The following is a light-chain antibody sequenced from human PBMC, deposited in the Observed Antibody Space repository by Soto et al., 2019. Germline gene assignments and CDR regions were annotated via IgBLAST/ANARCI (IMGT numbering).Light chain of an antibody. Sequence: DIQMTQSPSSLSASVGDRVTITCRASQSISNYLNWYQQKPGKAPRLLIYAASTFQNGVPSGFSGSGSGTYFTLTISSLQPEDFATYFGQQSYSSPYTFAQGTKLEI. J-gene: IGKJ2*01. V-gene: IGKV1-39*01. CDR2: AAS. CDR1: QSISNY. CDR3: QQSYSSPYT.